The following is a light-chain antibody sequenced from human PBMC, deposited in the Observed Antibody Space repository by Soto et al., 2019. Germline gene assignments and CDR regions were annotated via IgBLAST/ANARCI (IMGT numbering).Light chain of an antibody. V-gene: IGKV1-8*01. CDR1: QGISSY. CDR3: QQYYSYPHT. Sequence: AIRMTQSPSTLSTSTGDRVTINCRASQGISSYLAWYQQKPGKAPKLLIYAASTLQSGVPSRFSGSGSGTDFTLTISCLQSEDFATYYCQQYYSYPHTFGGGTKVDI. J-gene: IGKJ4*01. CDR2: AAS.